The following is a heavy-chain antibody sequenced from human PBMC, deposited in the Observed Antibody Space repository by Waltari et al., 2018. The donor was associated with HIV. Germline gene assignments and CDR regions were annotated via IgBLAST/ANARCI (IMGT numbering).Heavy chain of an antibody. CDR3: ARDKAVIQPDAFDI. CDR2: ISSSSTTI. CDR1: GFTFSNYR. V-gene: IGHV3-48*04. D-gene: IGHD2-21*01. J-gene: IGHJ3*02. Sequence: EVQLVESGGGLVQPGGSLRRSCAASGFTFSNYRMNWVRQAPGKGLEWVSYISSSSTTIYYADSVKGRFTISRDNAKNLLYLQMNSLRAEDTAVYYCARDKAVIQPDAFDIWGQGTMVTVSS.